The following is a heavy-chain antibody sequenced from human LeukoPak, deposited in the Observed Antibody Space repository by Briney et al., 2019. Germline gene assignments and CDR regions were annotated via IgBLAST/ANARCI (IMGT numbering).Heavy chain of an antibody. V-gene: IGHV3-7*03. Sequence: PGGSLRHSCVASGFTFGKYWMSWVRQAPGKGLEWVANIKLDGSEKNYVDSVKGRFTISRDNTKNSLYLQMNSLRAEDTAVFYCARDQYDTWSRRGNFDSWGQGTLVIVSS. J-gene: IGHJ4*02. CDR1: GFTFGKYW. CDR2: IKLDGSEK. D-gene: IGHD3-3*01. CDR3: ARDQYDTWSRRGNFDS.